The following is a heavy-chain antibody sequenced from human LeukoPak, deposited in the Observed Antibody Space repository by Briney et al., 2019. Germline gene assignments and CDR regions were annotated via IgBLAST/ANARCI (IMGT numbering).Heavy chain of an antibody. CDR1: GDSISSGDYY. Sequence: SETLSLTCTVSGDSISSGDYYWSWIRQPPGKGLEWIGYIYYSGSTNYNPSLKSRVTISVDTSKNQFSLKLSSVTAADTAVYYCARGFYGSGSLQYYYYYYTDVWGKGTTVTISS. CDR2: IYYSGST. CDR3: ARGFYGSGSLQYYYYYYTDV. V-gene: IGHV4-61*08. J-gene: IGHJ6*03. D-gene: IGHD3-10*01.